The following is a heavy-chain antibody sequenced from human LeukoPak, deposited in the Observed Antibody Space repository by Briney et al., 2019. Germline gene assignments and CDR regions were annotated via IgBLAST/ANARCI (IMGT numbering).Heavy chain of an antibody. D-gene: IGHD6-13*01. V-gene: IGHV3-30*18. CDR2: ISYDGSNK. Sequence: GRSLRLSCAASGFTFSSYGMHWVRQAPGKGLEWVAVISYDGSNKYYADSVKGRFTISRDNSKNTLYLQMNSLRAEDTAVYYCANDLRMRAIAAAADNWFDPWGQGTLVTVSS. CDR3: ANDLRMRAIAAAADNWFDP. J-gene: IGHJ5*02. CDR1: GFTFSSYG.